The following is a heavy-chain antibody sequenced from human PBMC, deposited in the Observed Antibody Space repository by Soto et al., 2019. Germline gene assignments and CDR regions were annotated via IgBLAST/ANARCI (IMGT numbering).Heavy chain of an antibody. V-gene: IGHV3-33*01. D-gene: IGHD3-3*01. CDR1: GFTFSSFG. Sequence: GGSLRLSCAASGFTFSSFGMHWVRQAPGKGLEWVAVIWYDGSNKYYADSVKGRFTISRDNSKNTLDLQRNSLRAEDTAVYYCARDRGLRFLEWLLPPPGNGMDVWGQGTTVTVSS. J-gene: IGHJ6*02. CDR3: ARDRGLRFLEWLLPPPGNGMDV. CDR2: IWYDGSNK.